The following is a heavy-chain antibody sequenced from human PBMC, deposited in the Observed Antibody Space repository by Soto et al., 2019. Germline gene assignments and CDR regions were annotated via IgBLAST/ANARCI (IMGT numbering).Heavy chain of an antibody. CDR3: ARTTGSRSPDV. Sequence: QVQLQESGPGLVKPSETLSLTATVAGASISNTGFYWSWIRQPPGKGLEWIGYIYSSGSTTYNSSLKSRVTISLDTSKNQVSLNLTSVTAADTAMYYCARTTGSRSPDVWGHGTMVSVSS. D-gene: IGHD3-9*01. J-gene: IGHJ3*01. CDR2: IYSSGST. V-gene: IGHV4-61*08. CDR1: GASISNTGFY.